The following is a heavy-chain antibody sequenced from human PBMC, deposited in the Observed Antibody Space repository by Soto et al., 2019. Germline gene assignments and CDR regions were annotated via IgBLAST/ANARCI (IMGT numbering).Heavy chain of an antibody. CDR1: GASFSGND. CDR3: ARLRFLEWLRYYYYGMDV. Sequence: SETLCLTCAVYGASFSGNDWCRIRQTTGKGLELFGEINHSGSTNYNPSLKSRVTISVDTSKNQFSLKLSSVTAADTAVYYCARLRFLEWLRYYYYGMDVWGQGTTVT. J-gene: IGHJ6*02. D-gene: IGHD3-3*01. CDR2: INHSGST. V-gene: IGHV4-34*01.